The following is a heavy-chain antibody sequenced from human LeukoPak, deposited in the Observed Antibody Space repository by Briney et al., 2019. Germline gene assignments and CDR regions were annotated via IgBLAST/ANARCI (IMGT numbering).Heavy chain of an antibody. J-gene: IGHJ4*02. V-gene: IGHV3-74*01. Sequence: GGSLRLSCAASGLTFSGYWTHWVRQAPGKGLVSVSRINGDGSSTRYADSVKGRFTISRDNAKNTLYLQMNSLGAEDTAVYYCARARNCSSGTCYKDYWGQGTLVTVSS. D-gene: IGHD2-15*01. CDR2: INGDGSST. CDR1: GLTFSGYW. CDR3: ARARNCSSGTCYKDY.